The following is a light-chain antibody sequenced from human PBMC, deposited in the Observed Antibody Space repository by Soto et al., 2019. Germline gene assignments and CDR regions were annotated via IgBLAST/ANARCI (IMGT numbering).Light chain of an antibody. CDR2: ETS. J-gene: IGLJ1*01. V-gene: IGLV2-23*01. Sequence: QSALTQPASVSGSPGQSVTISCTGTSSDFGNYKFVSWYQRHPGTVPKVIIYETSKRPSGVSDRFSGSKSGNTASLTIYGLQAEDEADYYCFSFTSSNTHVFGSGTKLTVL. CDR3: FSFTSSNTHV. CDR1: SSDFGNYKF.